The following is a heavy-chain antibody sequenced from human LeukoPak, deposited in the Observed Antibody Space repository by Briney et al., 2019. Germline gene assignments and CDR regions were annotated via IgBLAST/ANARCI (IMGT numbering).Heavy chain of an antibody. CDR3: ARGPGAYSSLSPNAFDI. CDR2: ISYDGSNK. CDR1: GFTFSSYA. Sequence: GGSLRLSCAASGFTFSSYALYWVRQAPGKGLEWVAVISYDGSNKNYADSVKGRFTISRDNSKNTLYLQMNSLRAEDTAVYYCARGPGAYSSLSPNAFDIWGQGTMVTVSS. J-gene: IGHJ3*02. D-gene: IGHD6-13*01. V-gene: IGHV3-30-3*01.